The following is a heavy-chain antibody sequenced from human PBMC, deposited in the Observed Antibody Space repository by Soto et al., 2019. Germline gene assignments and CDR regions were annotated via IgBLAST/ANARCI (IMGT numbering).Heavy chain of an antibody. CDR2: IYYSGST. J-gene: IGHJ5*02. CDR3: ARDAGYSDNWFDP. Sequence: SETLSLTGTVSVGSISSYYWSWIRQPPGKGLEWIGYIYYSGSTNYNPSLKSRVTISVDTSKNQFSLKLSSVTAADTAVYYCARDAGYSDNWFDPWGQGTLVTVSS. D-gene: IGHD3-9*01. CDR1: VGSISSYY. V-gene: IGHV4-59*01.